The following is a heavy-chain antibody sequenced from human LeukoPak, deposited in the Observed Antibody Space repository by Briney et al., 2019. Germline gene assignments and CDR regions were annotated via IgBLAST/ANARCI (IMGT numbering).Heavy chain of an antibody. D-gene: IGHD3-22*01. CDR1: GFTFSSYS. V-gene: IGHV3-23*01. CDR3: AKDHITMIVVVITVAFDI. J-gene: IGHJ3*02. Sequence: GGSLRLSCAASGFTFSSYSMNWVRQAPGKGLEWVSAISGSGGSTYYADSVKGRFTISRDNSKNTLYLQMNSLRAEDTAVYYCAKDHITMIVVVITVAFDIWGQGTMVTVSS. CDR2: ISGSGGST.